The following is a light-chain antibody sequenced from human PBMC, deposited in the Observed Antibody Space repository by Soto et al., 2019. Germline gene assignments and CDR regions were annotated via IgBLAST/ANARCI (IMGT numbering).Light chain of an antibody. CDR1: QSVSTY. Sequence: EIVLTQSPATLSLSPGERATLSCRASQSVSTYLAWYQVKPGQAPRLLIYDASIRATGVPARFSGSGSGTDFSLTISSLEPEDVAVYYCQQRSQWPPMTFGQGTRLEIK. V-gene: IGKV3-11*01. J-gene: IGKJ5*01. CDR3: QQRSQWPPMT. CDR2: DAS.